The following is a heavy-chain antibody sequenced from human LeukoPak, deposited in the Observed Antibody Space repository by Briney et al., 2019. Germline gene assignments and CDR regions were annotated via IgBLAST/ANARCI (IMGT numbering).Heavy chain of an antibody. Sequence: GGSLRLSCAASGFTFSSYAMSWVRQAPGTGLEWVSAISGSGGNTYYADSVKGRFTISRDNSKNTLYLQMNSLRAEDTAVYHCGKKKGSNHGEFDSWAQEPLAPV. J-gene: IGHJ4*02. D-gene: IGHD6-13*01. CDR3: GKKKGSNHGEFDS. CDR1: GFTFSSYA. CDR2: ISGSGGNT. V-gene: IGHV3-23*01.